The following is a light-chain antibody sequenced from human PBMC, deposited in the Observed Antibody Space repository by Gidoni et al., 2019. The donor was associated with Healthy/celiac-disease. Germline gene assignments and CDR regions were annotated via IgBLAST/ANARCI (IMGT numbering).Light chain of an antibody. CDR2: AAS. CDR3: QQYYSYPWT. V-gene: IGKV1-8*01. Sequence: AIRMTQSPSSFSASTGDRVTITCRASQGISSYLAWYQHKQGRDPKLLIYAASTLQSGVLSRFSGSGSGTDFTLTISCLQSEDFATYYCQQYYSYPWTFGQGTKVEIK. CDR1: QGISSY. J-gene: IGKJ1*01.